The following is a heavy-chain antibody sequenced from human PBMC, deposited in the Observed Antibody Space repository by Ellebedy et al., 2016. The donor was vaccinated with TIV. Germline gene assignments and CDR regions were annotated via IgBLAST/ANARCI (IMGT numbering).Heavy chain of an antibody. CDR1: GFTFNDAW. CDR3: TTGSNFGVVTTAEDH. CDR2: IQSAISGGTA. V-gene: IGHV3-15*01. D-gene: IGHD3-3*01. Sequence: GESLKISCAASGFTFNDAWMSWFRQAPGKGPEWVGLIQSAISGGTADYAAPVKGRFTISRDDSKNTLHLQMNSLETDDTAVYYCTTGSNFGVVTTAEDHWGQGARVTVSS. J-gene: IGHJ4*02.